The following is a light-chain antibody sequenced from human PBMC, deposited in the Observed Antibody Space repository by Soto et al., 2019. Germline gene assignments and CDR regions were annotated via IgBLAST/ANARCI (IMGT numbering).Light chain of an antibody. V-gene: IGLV1-36*01. CDR2: YDD. Sequence: LTQPPSVSEAPRQRITISCSGSSSNIGSKAVNWYQQLPGQAPRLLIYYDDLLPSGVSDRFSGSKSGTTASLAISGLQSEDEADYYCAEWDDSLNVYVFGTGTKLTVL. CDR1: SSNIGSKA. J-gene: IGLJ1*01. CDR3: AEWDDSLNVYV.